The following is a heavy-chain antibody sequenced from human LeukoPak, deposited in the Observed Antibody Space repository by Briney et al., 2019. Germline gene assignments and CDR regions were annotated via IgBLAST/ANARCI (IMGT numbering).Heavy chain of an antibody. CDR2: ISGSGGST. V-gene: IGHV3-23*01. CDR3: AKNPLLLRFLEWLPTFDY. J-gene: IGHJ4*02. Sequence: PGGSLRLSCAASGFTFSSYAMSWVRQAPGKGLEWVSAISGSGGSTYYADSVKGRFTISRDNSKNTLYLQMNSLRAEDTAVYYCAKNPLLLRFLEWLPTFDYWGQGTLVTVSS. CDR1: GFTFSSYA. D-gene: IGHD3-3*01.